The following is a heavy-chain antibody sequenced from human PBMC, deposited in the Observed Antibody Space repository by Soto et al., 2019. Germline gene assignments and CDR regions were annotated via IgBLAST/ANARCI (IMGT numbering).Heavy chain of an antibody. CDR1: GGTFSSYA. V-gene: IGHV1-69*13. J-gene: IGHJ3*02. D-gene: IGHD3-22*01. CDR2: IIPIFGTA. Sequence: ASVKVSCKASGGTFSSYAISWVRQAPGQGLEWMGGIIPIFGTANYAQKFQGRVTITADESTSTAYMELSSLRAEDTALYYCGKDGDDSRPPDAFDIWGQGTMVTVSS. CDR3: GKDGDDSRPPDAFDI.